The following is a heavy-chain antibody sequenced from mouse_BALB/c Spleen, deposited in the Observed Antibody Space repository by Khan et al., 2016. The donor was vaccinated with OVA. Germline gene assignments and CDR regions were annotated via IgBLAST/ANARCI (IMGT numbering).Heavy chain of an antibody. Sequence: QVQLQQSGAELARPGASVKLSCKASGYTFTDYYINWVKQRTGQGLEWIGEISPGSGDTYYNERFKGKATLTADKSSSTAYMQLSSLSSEASAVXYCARRNYFGYPFAYWGQGTLVTVSA. CDR2: ISPGSGDT. J-gene: IGHJ3*01. CDR1: GYTFTDYY. CDR3: ARRNYFGYPFAY. D-gene: IGHD1-2*01. V-gene: IGHV1-77*01.